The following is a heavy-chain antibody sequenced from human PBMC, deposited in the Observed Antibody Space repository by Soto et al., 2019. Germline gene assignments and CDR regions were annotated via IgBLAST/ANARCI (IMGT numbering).Heavy chain of an antibody. CDR1: GGSISSYY. CDR3: ARGAGMVDYYYYYGMDV. Sequence: SETLSLTCTVSGGSISSYYWSWIRQPAGKGLEWIGRIYTSGSTNYNPSLKSRVTMSVDTSKNQFSLKLSSVTAADTAVYYCARGAGMVDYYYYYGMDVWGQGTTVTVSS. J-gene: IGHJ6*02. V-gene: IGHV4-4*07. CDR2: IYTSGST. D-gene: IGHD3-10*01.